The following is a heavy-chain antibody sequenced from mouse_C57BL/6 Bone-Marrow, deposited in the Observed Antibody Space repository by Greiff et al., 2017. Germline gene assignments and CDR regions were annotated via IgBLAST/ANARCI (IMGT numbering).Heavy chain of an antibody. CDR2: INSDGGST. CDR3: ARHDGYYPWFAY. CDR1: EYEFPSHD. D-gene: IGHD2-3*01. V-gene: IGHV5-2*01. Sequence: EGKLVESGGGLVQPGESLKLSCESNEYEFPSHDMSWVRKTPEKRLELVAAINSDGGSTYYPDTMERRFIISRDNTKTTLYLQMSSLSSEDTALYYCARHDGYYPWFAYWGQGTLVTVSA. J-gene: IGHJ3*01.